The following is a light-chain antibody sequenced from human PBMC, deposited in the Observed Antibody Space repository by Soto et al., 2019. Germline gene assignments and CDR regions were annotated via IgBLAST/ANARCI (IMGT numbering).Light chain of an antibody. V-gene: IGLV2-14*01. CDR1: SSDVGAYKY. CDR3: SSYTTSSTVV. J-gene: IGLJ2*01. CDR2: EVS. Sequence: QSVLTQPASVSGSPGQSITISCTGSSSDVGAYKYVSWYQQNPGKAPKLMIYEVSHRPSGVSNRFSGSKSGNTASLTISALQAEDESDYYCSSYTTSSTVVFGGGTKLTVL.